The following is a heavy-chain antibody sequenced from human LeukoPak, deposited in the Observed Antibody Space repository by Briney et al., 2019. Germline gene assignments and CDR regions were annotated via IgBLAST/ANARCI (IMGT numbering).Heavy chain of an antibody. Sequence: PSETLSLTCAVYGGSFSGYYWSWIRQPPGKGLEWIGEINHSGSTNYNPSLNSGVTISVDTSKNQFSLKLSSVTAADTAVYYCASRLWFGVNWFDPWGQGTLVTVSS. CDR3: ASRLWFGVNWFDP. D-gene: IGHD3-10*01. CDR2: INHSGST. V-gene: IGHV4-34*01. CDR1: GGSFSGYY. J-gene: IGHJ5*02.